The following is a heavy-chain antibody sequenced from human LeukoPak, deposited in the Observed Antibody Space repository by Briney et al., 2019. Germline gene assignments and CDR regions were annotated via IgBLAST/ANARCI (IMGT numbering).Heavy chain of an antibody. V-gene: IGHV3-21*01. CDR1: GFTFSSYS. J-gene: IGHJ4*02. CDR2: ISSSSSYI. Sequence: GGSLRLSCAASGFTFSSYSMNWVRQAPGKGLEWVSSISSSSSYIYYADSVKGRFTISRDNAKNSLYLQMNSLRAEDTAVYYCARVVRDIVVVPAAMGFDYWGQGTLVTVSS. D-gene: IGHD2-2*01. CDR3: ARVVRDIVVVPAAMGFDY.